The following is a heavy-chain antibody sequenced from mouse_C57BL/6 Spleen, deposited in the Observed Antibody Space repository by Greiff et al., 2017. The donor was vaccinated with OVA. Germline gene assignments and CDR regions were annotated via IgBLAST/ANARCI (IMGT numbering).Heavy chain of an antibody. J-gene: IGHJ3*01. CDR1: GYSFTGYY. Sequence: EVKLMESGPELVKPGASVKISCKASGYSFTGYYMNWVKQSPEKSLEWIGEINPSTGGTTYNQKFKAKATLTADKSSSKAYMPLKSLTSEDSAVYYCAPYSNTRGFAYWGQGTLVTVSA. CDR3: APYSNTRGFAY. CDR2: INPSTGGT. D-gene: IGHD2-5*01. V-gene: IGHV1-42*01.